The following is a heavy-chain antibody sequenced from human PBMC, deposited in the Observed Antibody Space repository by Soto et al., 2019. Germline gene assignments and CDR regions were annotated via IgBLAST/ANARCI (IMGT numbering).Heavy chain of an antibody. Sequence: SVKVSCKASGGTFSSYAISWVRQAPGQGLEWMGGIIPIFGTANYAQKFQGRVTITADKSTSTAYMELSSLRSEDTAVYYCARETEEVKTPGEGYYYYGMDVWGQGTTVT. CDR2: IIPIFGTA. J-gene: IGHJ6*02. CDR1: GGTFSSYA. CDR3: ARETEEVKTPGEGYYYYGMDV. V-gene: IGHV1-69*06. D-gene: IGHD2-21*01.